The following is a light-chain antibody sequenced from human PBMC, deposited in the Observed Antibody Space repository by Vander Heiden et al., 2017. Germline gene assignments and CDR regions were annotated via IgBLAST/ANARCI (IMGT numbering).Light chain of an antibody. CDR3: MQGTHWPYT. V-gene: IGKV2-30*01. CDR1: QRLVDSHGDTY. J-gene: IGKJ2*01. Sequence: DVVMTQSSLSLHVTRGQAASISCRSGQRLVDSHGDTYLNWFQQRPGQSPRRLIYKVSNRDSGVPDRFSGSGSGTDFTLKISRVEAEDVGVYYCMQGTHWPYTFGQGTKLEIK. CDR2: KVS.